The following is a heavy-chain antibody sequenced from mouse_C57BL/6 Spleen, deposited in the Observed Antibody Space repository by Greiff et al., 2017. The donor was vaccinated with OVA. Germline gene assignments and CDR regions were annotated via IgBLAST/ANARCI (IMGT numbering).Heavy chain of an antibody. J-gene: IGHJ2*01. Sequence: VQLQQPGAELVRPGSSVKLSCKASGYTFTSYWMHWVKQRPIQGLEWIGNIDPSDSETNYNQKFKDKATLTVDKSSSTAYMQLSSLTSEDSAVYYCARFGGYYFDYWGQGTTLTVSS. CDR2: IDPSDSET. CDR3: ARFGGYYFDY. V-gene: IGHV1-52*01. D-gene: IGHD3-1*01. CDR1: GYTFTSYW.